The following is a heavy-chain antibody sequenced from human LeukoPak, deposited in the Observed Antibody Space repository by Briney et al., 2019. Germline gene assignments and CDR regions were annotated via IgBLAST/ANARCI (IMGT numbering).Heavy chain of an antibody. V-gene: IGHV3-48*02. CDR1: GFTFSIYA. CDR3: VRDRPQGDYLTGAAY. J-gene: IGHJ4*02. Sequence: GGSLRLSCAASGFTFSIYALNWVRQAPAKGLEWILYISESSDTKYADSVKGRFTISRDNANNLLFLQMNSLRDDDTAIYFCVRDRPQGDYLTGAAYWGQGTLVTVSS. D-gene: IGHD3-9*01. CDR2: ISESSDT.